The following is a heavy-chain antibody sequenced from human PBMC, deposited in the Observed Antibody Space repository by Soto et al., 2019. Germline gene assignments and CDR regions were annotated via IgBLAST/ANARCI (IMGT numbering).Heavy chain of an antibody. CDR3: ARRSDDYGDYGI. V-gene: IGHV4-39*01. CDR1: GGSISSSSYY. J-gene: IGHJ3*02. CDR2: IYYSGST. D-gene: IGHD4-17*01. Sequence: QLQLQESGPGLVKPSETLSLTCTVSGGSISSSSYYWGWIRQPPGKGLEWIGSIYYSGSTYYNPSLKSRVTISVDTSKNQYSLELSSVTAADTAVYYCARRSDDYGDYGIWGQGTMVTVSS.